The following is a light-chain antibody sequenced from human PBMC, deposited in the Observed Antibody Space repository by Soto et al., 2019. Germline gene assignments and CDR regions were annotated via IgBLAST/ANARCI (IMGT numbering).Light chain of an antibody. J-gene: IGKJ5*01. CDR3: QPYGSSPPIT. Sequence: EIVLTQSPATLSLSPGERATLSCGASQSVSSGYLAWYQQKPGLAPRLLIYDASSRATGIPDRFSGSGSGTDFTLTISRLEPEDFAVYYCQPYGSSPPITFGQRTRLEIK. V-gene: IGKV3D-20*01. CDR2: DAS. CDR1: QSVSSGY.